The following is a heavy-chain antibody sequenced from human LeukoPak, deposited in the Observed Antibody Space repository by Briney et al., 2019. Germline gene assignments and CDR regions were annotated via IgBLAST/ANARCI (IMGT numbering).Heavy chain of an antibody. V-gene: IGHV4-59*01. D-gene: IGHD6-19*01. J-gene: IGHJ3*02. CDR2: IYYSGST. CDR3: ARVIAVADFVGAFDI. Sequence: SETLSLTCTVSGGSINSYYWSWIRQPPGKGLEWIGYIYYSGSTNYNPSLKSRVTISVDTSKNQFSLKLSSVTAADTAVYYCARVIAVADFVGAFDIWGQGTMVTVSS. CDR1: GGSINSYY.